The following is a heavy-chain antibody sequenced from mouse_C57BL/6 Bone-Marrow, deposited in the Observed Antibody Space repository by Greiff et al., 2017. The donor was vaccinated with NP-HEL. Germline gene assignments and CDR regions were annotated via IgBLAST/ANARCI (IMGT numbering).Heavy chain of an antibody. CDR2: IDPEDGDT. V-gene: IGHV14-1*01. CDR1: GFNIKDYY. J-gene: IGHJ3*01. D-gene: IGHD2-4*01. Sequence: VQLQQSGAELVRPGASVKLSCTASGFNIKDYYMHWVKQRPEQGLEWIGRIDPEDGDTEYAPKFQGKATMTADTSSNTAYLQLSSLTSEDTAVYYCTTSQPDYDYDGTFAYWGQGTLVTVSA. CDR3: TTSQPDYDYDGTFAY.